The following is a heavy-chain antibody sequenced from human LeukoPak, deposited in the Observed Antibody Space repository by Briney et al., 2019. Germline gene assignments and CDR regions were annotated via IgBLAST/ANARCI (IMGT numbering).Heavy chain of an antibody. CDR1: GFTFSSYN. J-gene: IGHJ4*02. Sequence: PGGSLRLSCAASGFTFSSYNMNWVRQAPGKRLEWVSFITSSSSTIYYADSVKGRFTISRDNAQNSLYLQMNSLRDEDTAVYYCARGRTSSWYFDYWGQGTLVTVSS. D-gene: IGHD6-13*01. V-gene: IGHV3-48*02. CDR2: ITSSSSTI. CDR3: ARGRTSSWYFDY.